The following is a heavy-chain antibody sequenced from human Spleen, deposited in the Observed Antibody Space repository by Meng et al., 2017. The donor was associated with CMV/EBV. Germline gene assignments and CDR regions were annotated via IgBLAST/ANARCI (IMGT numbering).Heavy chain of an antibody. Sequence: GGSLRLSCAACGFTFSVYNMNWVRRAPGKGLEWVSSVSVSTTYIYYAASVKGRFTMSRDNAKNSLYLQMNSLRAEDTALYYCARDVLEWLGMDVWGQGTTVTVSS. CDR1: GFTFSVYN. J-gene: IGHJ6*02. D-gene: IGHD3-3*01. CDR3: ARDVLEWLGMDV. V-gene: IGHV3-21*04. CDR2: VSVSTTYI.